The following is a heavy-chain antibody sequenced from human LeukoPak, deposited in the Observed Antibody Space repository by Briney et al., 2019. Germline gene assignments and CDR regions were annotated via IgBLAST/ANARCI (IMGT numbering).Heavy chain of an antibody. J-gene: IGHJ5*02. Sequence: SETQSLTCTVSGGSISRYYWSWLRQPPGKGLGWSGNISYSGSTNYNPSLKSRVTISVDTSKNQFSLKLSSVTAADTAVYYCARGLRVRRDGYNYWFDPWGQGTLGTVSS. V-gene: IGHV4-59*01. CDR1: GGSISRYY. CDR3: ARGLRVRRDGYNYWFDP. D-gene: IGHD5-24*01. CDR2: ISYSGST.